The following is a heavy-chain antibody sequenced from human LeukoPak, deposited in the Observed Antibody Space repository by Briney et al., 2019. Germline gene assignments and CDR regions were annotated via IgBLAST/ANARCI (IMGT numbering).Heavy chain of an antibody. CDR3: ARAVLRLGELSSTGAFDI. D-gene: IGHD3-16*02. V-gene: IGHV4-30-2*01. CDR2: IYHSGST. J-gene: IGHJ3*02. CDR1: GGSISSGGYS. Sequence: SETLSLTCAVSGGSISSGGYSWSWIRQPPGKGLEWIGYIYHSGSTYYNPSLKSRVTISVVRSKNQFSLKLSSVTAADTAVYYCARAVLRLGELSSTGAFDIWGQGTMVTVSS.